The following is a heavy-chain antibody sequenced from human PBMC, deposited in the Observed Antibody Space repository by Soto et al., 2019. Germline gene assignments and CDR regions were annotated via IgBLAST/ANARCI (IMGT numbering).Heavy chain of an antibody. V-gene: IGHV1-18*01. Sequence: GASVKVSCKASGGTFSSYAISWVRQAPGQGLEWMGGIIPIFGNTNYAQKLQGRVTMTTDTSTSTAYMELRSLRSDDTAVYYCARVNTVRPYFDYWGQGTLVTVSS. CDR1: GGTFSSYA. D-gene: IGHD4-4*01. CDR3: ARVNTVRPYFDY. CDR2: IIPIFGNT. J-gene: IGHJ4*02.